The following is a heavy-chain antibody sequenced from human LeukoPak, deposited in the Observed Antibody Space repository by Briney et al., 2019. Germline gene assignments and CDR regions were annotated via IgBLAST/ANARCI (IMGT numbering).Heavy chain of an antibody. D-gene: IGHD2-15*01. CDR3: ARNCSEPPPWATQKYNWFDP. V-gene: IGHV4-38-2*01. Sequence: PSETLSLTCAVCGYSISSGYYWGWIRQPPGKGLEWIGSIYHSGSTHYNPSLKSRVTISVDTSKNQFSLKLSSVTAADTAVYYCARNCSEPPPWATQKYNWFDPWGQGTLVTVSS. CDR1: GYSISSGYY. J-gene: IGHJ5*02. CDR2: IYHSGST.